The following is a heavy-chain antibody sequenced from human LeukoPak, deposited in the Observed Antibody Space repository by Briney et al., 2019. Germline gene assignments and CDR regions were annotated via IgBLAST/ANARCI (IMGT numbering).Heavy chain of an antibody. Sequence: SETLSLTCTVSGGSISSRNYFWGWIRQSPGKGLEWIGSIYYSGDTYYNPSLKSRVTISVDTSKNQFSLKLSSVTAADTAVYSCARKYCGGDCYYPFDYWGQGTLVTVSS. CDR2: IYYSGDT. V-gene: IGHV4-39*01. CDR3: ARKYCGGDCYYPFDY. CDR1: GGSISSRNYF. J-gene: IGHJ4*02. D-gene: IGHD2-21*02.